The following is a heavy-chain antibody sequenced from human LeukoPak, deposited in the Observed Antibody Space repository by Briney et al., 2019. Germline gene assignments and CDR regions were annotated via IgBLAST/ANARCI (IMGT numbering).Heavy chain of an antibody. CDR1: GFTFSNLW. CDR3: AAGTAAAGTD. CDR2: IKQDGSEK. Sequence: LAGGSLRLSCAASGFTFSNLWMSWVRQAPGKGLKWVANIKQDGSEKYYVDSVKGRFTISRDNAQTSLYLHMNSLRAEDTAIYYCAAGTAAAGTDWGQGTLVTVSS. D-gene: IGHD6-13*01. J-gene: IGHJ4*02. V-gene: IGHV3-7*03.